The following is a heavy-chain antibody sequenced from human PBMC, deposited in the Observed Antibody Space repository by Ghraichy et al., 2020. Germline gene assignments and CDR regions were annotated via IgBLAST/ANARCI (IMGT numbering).Heavy chain of an antibody. CDR1: GFTFSSYS. CDR3: ARVNPIVVVPAAMSQRAGFDP. CDR2: ISSSSSYI. D-gene: IGHD2-2*01. V-gene: IGHV3-21*01. Sequence: GGSLRLSCAASGFTFSSYSMNWVRQAPGKGLEWVSSISSSSSYIYYADSVKGRFTISRDNAKNLLYLQMNSLRAEDTAVYYCARVNPIVVVPAAMSQRAGFDPWGQGTLVTVSS. J-gene: IGHJ5*02.